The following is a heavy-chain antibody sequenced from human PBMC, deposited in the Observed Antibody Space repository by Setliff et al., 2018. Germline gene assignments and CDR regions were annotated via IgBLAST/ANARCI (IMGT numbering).Heavy chain of an antibody. CDR3: ARAEVFRDGNYMDV. CDR2: IFYSGRT. CDR1: GASITNINYY. V-gene: IGHV4-39*07. Sequence: PSETLSLTCTVSGASITNINYYWGLIRQPPGKGLEWIGSIFYSGRTFYNPSLKSRVTISVDTSKNQFSLTLSSVTAADTALYYCARAEVFRDGNYMDVWGKGNMVTVSS. J-gene: IGHJ6*03.